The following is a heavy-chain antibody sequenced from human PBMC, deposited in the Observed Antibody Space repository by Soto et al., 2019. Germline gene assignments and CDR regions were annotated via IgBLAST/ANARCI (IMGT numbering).Heavy chain of an antibody. Sequence: GGSLRLSCEASGFTFSNYAMSWVRQAPGKGLDWVSTISGSGAETYYSDSVKGRFTVSRDNSKNTLYLQMNSLRAKDTAVYFCGTVRVVGCPLVYCCYYGMDVCGQGTTVSVS. D-gene: IGHD2-15*01. CDR3: GTVRVVGCPLVYCCYYGMDV. CDR2: ISGSGAET. J-gene: IGHJ6*02. V-gene: IGHV3-23*01. CDR1: GFTFSNYA.